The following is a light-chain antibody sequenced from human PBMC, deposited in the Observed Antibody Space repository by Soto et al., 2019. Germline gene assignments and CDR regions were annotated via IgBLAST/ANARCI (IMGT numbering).Light chain of an antibody. J-gene: IGKJ1*01. V-gene: IGKV3-20*01. Sequence: EIVLTQSPGTLSLSPGERATLSCRASQSVSSSYLAWYQQKPGQAPRLLIYDASSRATGIPDRFSGSGSGTDFTLTISRLEPEDFAVYYCQQYGSSIKTFGQGTKVDI. CDR2: DAS. CDR1: QSVSSSY. CDR3: QQYGSSIKT.